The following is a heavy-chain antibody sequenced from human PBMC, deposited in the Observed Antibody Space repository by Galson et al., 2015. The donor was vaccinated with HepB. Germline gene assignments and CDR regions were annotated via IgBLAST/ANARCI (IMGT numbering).Heavy chain of an antibody. D-gene: IGHD2-2*01. J-gene: IGHJ5*02. CDR3: ARDRYPRGVVPAAKGWFDP. CDR1: GFTFSSYS. V-gene: IGHV3-21*01. CDR2: ISSSSSYI. Sequence: SLRLSCAASGFTFSSYSMNWVRQAPGKGLEWVSSISSSSSYIYYADSVKGRFTISRDNAKNSLYLQMNSLRAEDTAVYYCARDRYPRGVVPAAKGWFDPWGQGTLVTVSS.